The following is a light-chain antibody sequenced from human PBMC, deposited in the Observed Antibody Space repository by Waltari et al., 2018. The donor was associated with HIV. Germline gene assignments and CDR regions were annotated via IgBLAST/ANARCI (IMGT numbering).Light chain of an antibody. V-gene: IGLV3-27*01. CDR1: VVATTF. Sequence: SFDLTQPSSVSVSPGQTARIPCSGTVVATTFVRWFQQKPGRPPTLVIYKDTERPSEIPERFSGSSSGTTATLTITGAQVEDEADYYCYCAADKNVLGGGTKLTVL. CDR3: YCAADKNV. CDR2: KDT. J-gene: IGLJ2*01.